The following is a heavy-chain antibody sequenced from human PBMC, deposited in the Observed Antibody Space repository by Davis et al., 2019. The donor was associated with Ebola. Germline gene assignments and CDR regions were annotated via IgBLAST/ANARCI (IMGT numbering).Heavy chain of an antibody. Sequence: GGSLRLSCAASGFTFRIYTMHWVRQAPGKGLEWVSSISSSARIIHYADSVKGRFTISRDNDKNSLFLQMNSLRAEDTAVYYCARGGRVVVPAAIRAYYYGMDVWGQGTTVTVSS. CDR1: GFTFRIYT. CDR3: ARGGRVVVPAAIRAYYYGMDV. CDR2: ISSSARII. J-gene: IGHJ6*02. V-gene: IGHV3-48*01. D-gene: IGHD2-2*01.